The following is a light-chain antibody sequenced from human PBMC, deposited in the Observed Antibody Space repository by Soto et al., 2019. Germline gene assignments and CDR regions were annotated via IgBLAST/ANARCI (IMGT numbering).Light chain of an antibody. CDR1: QSVTSND. V-gene: IGKV3-20*01. CDR3: QQYGSSPFT. Sequence: EIVLTQSPGTLSLSPGERATLSCRASQSVTSNDLAWYQQKPGQAPRLLIYGASSRATGIPDRFSGSVSGTDFTLTISRLEPEDFAVFYCQQYGSSPFTFGPGTKVDIK. J-gene: IGKJ3*01. CDR2: GAS.